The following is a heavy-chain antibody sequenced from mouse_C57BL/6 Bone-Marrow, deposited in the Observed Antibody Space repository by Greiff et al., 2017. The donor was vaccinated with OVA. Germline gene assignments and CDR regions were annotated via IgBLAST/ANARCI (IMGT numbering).Heavy chain of an antibody. J-gene: IGHJ1*03. CDR1: GYTFTSYW. D-gene: IGHD4-1*01. CDR2: IYPENSDT. Sequence: VQLQQSGTVLARPGASVKMSCKTSGYTFTSYWMHWVKQRPGQGLEWIGAIYPENSDTSYNQKFKGKAKLTADTSSSTAYMELSSLTNEDSAVYYCTSLANWDGYFDVWGTGTTVTVSS. CDR3: TSLANWDGYFDV. V-gene: IGHV1-5*01.